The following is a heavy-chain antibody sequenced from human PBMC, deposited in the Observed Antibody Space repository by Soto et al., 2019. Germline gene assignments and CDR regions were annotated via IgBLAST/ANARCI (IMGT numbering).Heavy chain of an antibody. CDR1: GFTFSSYA. Sequence: QVQLVESGGGVVQPGRSLRLSCAASGFTFSSYAMHWVRRAPGKGLEWMAVMSYDGSNKYYEDSVKGRFTISRDNSKNTLYLQMTSVRPEDTALYDCARDGGAYRGQGTLVIVSS. D-gene: IGHD3-16*01. V-gene: IGHV3-30-3*01. J-gene: IGHJ4*02. CDR2: MSYDGSNK. CDR3: ARDGGAY.